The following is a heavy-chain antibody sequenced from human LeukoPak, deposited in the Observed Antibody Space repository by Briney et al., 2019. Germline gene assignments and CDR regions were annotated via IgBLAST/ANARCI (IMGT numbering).Heavy chain of an antibody. D-gene: IGHD3-3*01. CDR3: AREGYDFWSGHTNNWFDP. CDR1: GGSISSYY. CDR2: IYYSGST. Sequence: PSETLSLTCTVSGGSISSYYWSWIRQPPGKGLEWIGYIYYSGSTNYNPSLKSRVTISVDTSKNQFSLKLSSVTAADTAVYYCAREGYDFWSGHTNNWFDPWGQGTLVTVSS. J-gene: IGHJ5*02. V-gene: IGHV4-59*01.